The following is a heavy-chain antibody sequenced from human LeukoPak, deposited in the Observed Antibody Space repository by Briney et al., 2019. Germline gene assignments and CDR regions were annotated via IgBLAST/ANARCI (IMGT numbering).Heavy chain of an antibody. CDR3: ARVSSSGQWLVPFDY. J-gene: IGHJ4*02. CDR2: IYNSGT. CDR1: GDSISSYY. Sequence: SETLSLTCTVSGDSISSYYWSWIRQPPGKGLGWIGYIYNSGTKYNPSLKSRVTISVDTSKNQFSLKLTSATAADTAAYYCARVSSSGQWLVPFDYWGQGTLVTVSS. D-gene: IGHD6-19*01. V-gene: IGHV4-59*01.